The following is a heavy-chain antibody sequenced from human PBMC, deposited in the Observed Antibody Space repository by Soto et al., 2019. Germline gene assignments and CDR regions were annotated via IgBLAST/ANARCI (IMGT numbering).Heavy chain of an antibody. J-gene: IGHJ4*02. CDR1: GGSISSGGYY. Sequence: PSETLSLTCTVSGGSISSGGYYWAWIRQHPGKGLEWIGYINYSGSTYYNPSLKSRVTISVDTSKNHFSLKLNSVTAADTAVYYCAREYNFWSGSFIWGQGTLITVSS. D-gene: IGHD3-3*01. CDR3: AREYNFWSGSFI. CDR2: INYSGST. V-gene: IGHV4-31*03.